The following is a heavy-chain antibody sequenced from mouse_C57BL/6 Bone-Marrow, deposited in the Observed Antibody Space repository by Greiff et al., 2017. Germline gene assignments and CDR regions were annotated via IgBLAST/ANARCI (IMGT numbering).Heavy chain of an antibody. V-gene: IGHV1-85*01. Sequence: VQLQQSGPELVKPGASVKLSCKASGYTFTSYDITWVKQRPGQGLEWIGWIYPRDGSTKYNEKFKGKATLTVDTSSSTAYMELHSLTSEDSAVYFCARVEFDGSSGDWYFDVWGRGTTVTVSS. CDR1: GYTFTSYD. CDR3: ARVEFDGSSGDWYFDV. J-gene: IGHJ1*03. D-gene: IGHD1-1*01. CDR2: IYPRDGST.